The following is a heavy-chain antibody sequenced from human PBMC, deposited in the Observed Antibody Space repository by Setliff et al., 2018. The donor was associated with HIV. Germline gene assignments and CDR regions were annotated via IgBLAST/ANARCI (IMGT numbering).Heavy chain of an antibody. V-gene: IGHV1-2*06. CDR1: GYTFTGYY. D-gene: IGHD4-17*01. CDR3: ARGTTVVMGDDVDNYHYSYLDV. J-gene: IGHJ6*03. Sequence: GASVKVSCKASGYTFTGYYIHWVRQAPGQGLEWMGRIYPSSGGTNFAQKFRGRVTMTRDTSISTAYMELSRLTSDDTAMYYCARGTTVVMGDDVDNYHYSYLDVWGKGTTVTAP. CDR2: IYPSSGGT.